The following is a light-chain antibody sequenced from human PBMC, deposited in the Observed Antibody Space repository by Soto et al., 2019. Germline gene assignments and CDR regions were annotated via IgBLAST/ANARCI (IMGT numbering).Light chain of an antibody. CDR2: HVS. CDR3: SSYTSTSTYV. V-gene: IGLV2-14*01. CDR1: SSDVGGYNH. Sequence: QSVLTQPASVSGSPGQSITISCTGTSSDVGGYNHVSWYQQYPGKAPKLMIYHVSNRPSGVSNRFSGSKSGNSASLTISGLQAEDEADYYCSSYTSTSTYVFGTGTRSPS. J-gene: IGLJ1*01.